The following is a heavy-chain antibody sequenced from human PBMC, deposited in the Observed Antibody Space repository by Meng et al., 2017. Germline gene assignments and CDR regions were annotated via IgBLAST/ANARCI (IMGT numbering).Heavy chain of an antibody. CDR2: IWYDGSNK. CDR3: ARVVYSSGWSFDY. V-gene: IGHV3-33*01. Sequence: QVKLGGAGGGAVQPGRLLRLSCAASGFTFSSYGMHWVRQAPGKGLEWVAVIWYDGSNKYYADYVKGRFTISRDNSKNTLYLQMNSLRAEDTAVYYCARVVYSSGWSFDYWGQGILVTVSS. J-gene: IGHJ4*02. D-gene: IGHD6-19*01. CDR1: GFTFSSYG.